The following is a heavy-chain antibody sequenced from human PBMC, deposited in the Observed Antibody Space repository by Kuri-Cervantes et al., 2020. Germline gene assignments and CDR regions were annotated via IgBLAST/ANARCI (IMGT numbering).Heavy chain of an antibody. J-gene: IGHJ4*02. D-gene: IGHD5-12*01. V-gene: IGHV3-30*02. CDR3: ARDGASGYDPFDY. Sequence: GGSLRLSCAASGFTFSSYGMHWVRQAPGKGLEWVAFIRYDGSNKYYADSVKGRFTISRDNAKNSLYLQMNSLRAEDTAVYYCARDGASGYDPFDYWGQGTLVTVSS. CDR1: GFTFSSYG. CDR2: IRYDGSNK.